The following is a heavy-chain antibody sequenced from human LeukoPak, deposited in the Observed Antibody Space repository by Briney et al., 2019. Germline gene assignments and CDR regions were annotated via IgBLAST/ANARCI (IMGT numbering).Heavy chain of an antibody. CDR1: GFTFNDYD. CDR2: ITYDAINK. D-gene: IGHD2-15*01. V-gene: IGHV3-30*18. J-gene: IGHJ3*02. Sequence: PGGSLRLSCAASGFTFNDYDMHWVRQAPGKGLEWVAVITYDAINKYYVDSVKGRFTISRENSKNTLSLQMYSLRTEDTAMYYCAKSEEDAWSDAFDIWGQGTMVTVSS. CDR3: AKSEEDAWSDAFDI.